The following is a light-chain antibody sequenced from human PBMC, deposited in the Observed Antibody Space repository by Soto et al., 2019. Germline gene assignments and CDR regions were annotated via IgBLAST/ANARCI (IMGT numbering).Light chain of an antibody. CDR3: SSYSTGGSYV. V-gene: IGLV2-14*01. J-gene: IGLJ1*01. CDR2: DVS. Sequence: QSALTQPASVSGSPGQSIAISCTGTSSDVGGYNSVSWYQQHPGKAPKLLIYDVSNRPSGVSDRFSGSKSGNTASLTISGLQAEDEADCYCSSYSTGGSYVFGAGTKVTVL. CDR1: SSDVGGYNS.